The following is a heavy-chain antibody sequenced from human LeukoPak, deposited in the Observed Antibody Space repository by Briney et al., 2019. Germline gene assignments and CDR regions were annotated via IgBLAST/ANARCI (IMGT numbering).Heavy chain of an antibody. CDR3: ARVAKRGWYFDY. Sequence: PSETLSLTCTVSFYSISSGYYWGWIRQPPGKGLEWIGEINHSGSTNYNPSLKSRVTISVDTSKNQFSLKLSSVTAADTAVYYCARVAKRGWYFDYWGQGTLVTVSS. J-gene: IGHJ4*02. D-gene: IGHD6-19*01. CDR1: FYSISSGYY. CDR2: INHSGST. V-gene: IGHV4-38-2*02.